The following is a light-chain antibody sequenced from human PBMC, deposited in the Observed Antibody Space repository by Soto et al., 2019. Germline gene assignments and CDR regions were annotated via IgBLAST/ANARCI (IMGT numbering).Light chain of an antibody. J-gene: IGKJ3*01. CDR2: GAS. V-gene: IGKV3-15*01. Sequence: EIVMTQSPATLSVSPGERATLSCRASQSVGNNLAWYQQRPGQAPRLLIHGASTRASGVPARFSGSGSGTDFTLTISSLQSEGFAVYYCQQYTDSPITFGPGAKVDLK. CDR3: QQYTDSPIT. CDR1: QSVGNN.